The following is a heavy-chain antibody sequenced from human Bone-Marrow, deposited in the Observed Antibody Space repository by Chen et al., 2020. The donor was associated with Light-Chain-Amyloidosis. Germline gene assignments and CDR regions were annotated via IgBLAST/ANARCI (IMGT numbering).Heavy chain of an antibody. V-gene: IGHV3-9*01. J-gene: IGHJ3*02. CDR3: AKDLNYYDSSGYDGSGAFDI. CDR2: ISWNSGSI. Sequence: EVQLVESGGGLVQPGRSLRLSCAASGFTFDDYAMPWVRQAPGKGLEWVSGISWNSGSIGYADSVKGRFTISRDNAKNSLYLQMNSLRAEDTALYYCAKDLNYYDSSGYDGSGAFDIWGQGTMVTVSS. D-gene: IGHD3-22*01. CDR1: GFTFDDYA.